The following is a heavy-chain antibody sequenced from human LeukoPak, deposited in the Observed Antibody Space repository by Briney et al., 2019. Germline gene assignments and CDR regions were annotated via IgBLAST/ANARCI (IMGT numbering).Heavy chain of an antibody. V-gene: IGHV3-7*01. D-gene: IGHD2-2*01. Sequence: GGSLRLSCAASGFTFSRDWMTWVRQAPGKGLEWVAMINQEGSEKYYVDAVRGRFAMSRDNAKNLLYLQMDRLRAEDTAVYYCARGYCSSTSCYLSTPAPFDIWGQGTMVTVSS. J-gene: IGHJ3*02. CDR1: GFTFSRDW. CDR2: INQEGSEK. CDR3: ARGYCSSTSCYLSTPAPFDI.